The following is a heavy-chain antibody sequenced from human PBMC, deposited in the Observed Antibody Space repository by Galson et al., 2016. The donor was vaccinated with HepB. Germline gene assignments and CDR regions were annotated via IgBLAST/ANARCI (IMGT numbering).Heavy chain of an antibody. V-gene: IGHV3-7*01. Sequence: SLRLSCAASGFTFSTYAMSWVRQAPGKGLEWVAIIKQDGSEKYYVDSVKGRFTISRDNAKKSLYLQMNSLRAEDTAVYYCARVGIGSSWYFDYWGRGTLVTVSS. CDR2: IKQDGSEK. CDR3: ARVGIGSSWYFDY. CDR1: GFTFSTYA. D-gene: IGHD6-13*01. J-gene: IGHJ4*02.